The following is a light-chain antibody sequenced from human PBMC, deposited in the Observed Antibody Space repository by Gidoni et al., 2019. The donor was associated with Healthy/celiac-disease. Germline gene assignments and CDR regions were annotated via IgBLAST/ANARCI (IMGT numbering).Light chain of an antibody. CDR2: HDS. V-gene: IGLV3-1*01. CDR1: KLGDKY. J-gene: IGLJ1*01. Sequence: SYALTHPPSVSVSPGQTARITCPGDKLGDKYACWYQQKPGQSPVLVIYHDSKRPSGIPERFSGSNSGNTATLTISGTQAMDEADYYCQAWDSSTASYVFGTGTKVTVL. CDR3: QAWDSSTASYV.